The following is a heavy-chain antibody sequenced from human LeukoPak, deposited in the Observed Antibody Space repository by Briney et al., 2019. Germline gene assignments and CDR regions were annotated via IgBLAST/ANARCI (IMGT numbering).Heavy chain of an antibody. CDR1: GYSFTSYW. V-gene: IGHV5-10-1*01. CDR2: IDPSDSYT. D-gene: IGHD3-9*01. Sequence: GESLKISCKCPGYSFTSYWISWVRQMPGKGLGWMGRIDPSDSYTNYSPSFQGHVTISADKSISTAYLQWSSLKASDTAMYYCARYSLTGYYAPDYWGQGTLVTVSS. CDR3: ARYSLTGYYAPDY. J-gene: IGHJ4*02.